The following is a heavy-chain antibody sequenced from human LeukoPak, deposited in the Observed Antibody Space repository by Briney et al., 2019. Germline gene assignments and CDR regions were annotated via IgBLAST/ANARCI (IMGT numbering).Heavy chain of an antibody. CDR2: INHSGST. D-gene: IGHD6-13*01. Sequence: SETLSLTCAVYGGSFSGYYWSWIRQPPGKGLEWIGEINHSGSTNYNPSLESRVTISVDTSKNQFSLKLSSVTAADTAVYYCARAPSSTWFDPWGQGTLVTVSS. CDR1: GGSFSGYY. V-gene: IGHV4-34*01. CDR3: ARAPSSTWFDP. J-gene: IGHJ5*02.